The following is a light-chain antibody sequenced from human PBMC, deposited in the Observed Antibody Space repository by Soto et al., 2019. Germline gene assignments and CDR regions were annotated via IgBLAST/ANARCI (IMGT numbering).Light chain of an antibody. V-gene: IGKV1-5*03. CDR2: KAS. J-gene: IGKJ1*01. CDR1: QSISSW. Sequence: DIQMTQSPSTLSASVGDRVTITCRASQSISSWLAWYQQKPGKAPKLLIFKASSLESGVPSRFSGSGSRTDFTLTISSLQPDAFATYYCQEYSSYWTFGQGTKVEIK. CDR3: QEYSSYWT.